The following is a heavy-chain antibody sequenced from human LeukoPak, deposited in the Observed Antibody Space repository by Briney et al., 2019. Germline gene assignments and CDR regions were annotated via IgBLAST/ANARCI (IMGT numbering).Heavy chain of an antibody. CDR1: GGSITNSY. Sequence: PSETLSLTCAVSGGSITNSYWSWIRQPPGKGLEWIGYIYYSGNTKYSPSLKSRVTISVDTSKNQFSLSLIFVTAADTAVYFCARHRTGFGELADYWGQGTLVTVSS. V-gene: IGHV4-59*01. J-gene: IGHJ4*02. CDR3: ARHRTGFGELADY. CDR2: IYYSGNT. D-gene: IGHD3-10*01.